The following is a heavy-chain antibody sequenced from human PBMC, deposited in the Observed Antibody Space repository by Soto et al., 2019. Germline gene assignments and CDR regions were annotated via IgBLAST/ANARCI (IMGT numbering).Heavy chain of an antibody. CDR1: EFTVGNNY. J-gene: IGHJ6*04. V-gene: IGHV3-66*01. Sequence: EVQLVESGGGLVQPGGSLRLSCAASEFTVGNNYMSWVRQAPGKGLEWVSRIYSGGLTHYADSVRGRFTISRDSSENTLFLQMNSLRVDDTAVYYCCTSPTGGVWGKGTAVIVST. CDR3: CTSPTGGV. CDR2: IYSGGLT.